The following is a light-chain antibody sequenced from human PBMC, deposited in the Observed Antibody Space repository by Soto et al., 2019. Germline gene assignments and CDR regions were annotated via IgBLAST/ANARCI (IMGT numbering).Light chain of an antibody. Sequence: EIVMTQSPATLSVSPGERATLSCRASQSVSSNLAWYQQKPGQAPRLLIYGASTRATGIPARFSGSGSGTEFTLTISSLQSEDFAVYYCQQYNNWPPGYETFGQGTKVDIK. CDR1: QSVSSN. CDR2: GAS. J-gene: IGKJ1*01. V-gene: IGKV3-15*01. CDR3: QQYNNWPPGYET.